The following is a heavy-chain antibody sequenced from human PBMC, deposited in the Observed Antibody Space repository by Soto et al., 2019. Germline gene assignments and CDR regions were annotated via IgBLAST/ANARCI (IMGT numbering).Heavy chain of an antibody. J-gene: IGHJ6*03. D-gene: IGHD3-3*01. CDR1: GFTFSSYA. Sequence: PGGSLRLSCAASGFTFSSYAMSWVRQAPGKGLEWVSAISGSGGSTYYADSVKGRFTISRDNSKNTLYLQMNSLRAEDTAVYYCASFLLEWLLRVYMDVWGKGTTVTVSS. CDR3: ASFLLEWLLRVYMDV. CDR2: ISGSGGST. V-gene: IGHV3-23*01.